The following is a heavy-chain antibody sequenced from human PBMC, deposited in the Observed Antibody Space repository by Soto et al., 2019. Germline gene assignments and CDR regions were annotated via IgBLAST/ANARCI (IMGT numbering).Heavy chain of an antibody. CDR2: IYYSGST. J-gene: IGHJ6*02. Sequence: PSETLSLTCTVSGGSISSYYWSWILQPPGKGLEWIGYIYYSGSTNYNPSLKSRVTISVDTSKNQFSLKLSSVTAADTAVYYCARWYYYGMDVWGQGTTVTVSS. CDR1: GGSISSYY. CDR3: ARWYYYGMDV. V-gene: IGHV4-59*08.